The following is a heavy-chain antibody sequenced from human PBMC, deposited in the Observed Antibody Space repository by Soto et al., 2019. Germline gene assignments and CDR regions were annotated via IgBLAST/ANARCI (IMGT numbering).Heavy chain of an antibody. CDR2: ISYSGST. V-gene: IGHV4-31*03. CDR1: GGSISSGVYY. D-gene: IGHD3-3*01. J-gene: IGHJ5*02. CDR3: ARELSGYYGSRWFDP. Sequence: SETLSLTCTVSGGSISSGVYYWSWIRQHPGKGLEWIGSISYSGSTYYNPSLKSRVTISVDTSKNQFSLKLSSVTAADTAVYSCARELSGYYGSRWFDPWGQGTLVTVSS.